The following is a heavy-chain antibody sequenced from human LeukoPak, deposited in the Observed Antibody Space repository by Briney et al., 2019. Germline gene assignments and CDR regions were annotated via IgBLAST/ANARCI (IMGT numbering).Heavy chain of an antibody. D-gene: IGHD3-10*01. Sequence: GGSLRLSCEGSGFSFSSYWMTWVRQLPGKGPEGVANIRQEESERYFADSVKGRFTISRDNAKKSVYLHMSSLRAEDTALYYCARLSAYYYGSYFYYYMDVWGKGTTVTVSS. CDR3: ARLSAYYYGSYFYYYMDV. J-gene: IGHJ6*03. V-gene: IGHV3-7*01. CDR2: IRQEESER. CDR1: GFSFSSYW.